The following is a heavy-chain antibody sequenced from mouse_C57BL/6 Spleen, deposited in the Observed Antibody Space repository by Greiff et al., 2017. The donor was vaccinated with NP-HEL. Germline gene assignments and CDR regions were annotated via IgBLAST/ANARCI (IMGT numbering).Heavy chain of an antibody. D-gene: IGHD1-1*01. V-gene: IGHV1-69*01. CDR1: GYTFTSYW. Sequence: VQLQQPGAELVMPGASVKLSCKASGYTFTSYWMHWVKQRPGQGLEWIGEIDPSDSFTNYNQKFKGKSTLTVDKSSSTAYMQLSSLTSEDSAVYYCARGAIYYGSIRYFDVWGTGTTVTVSS. CDR3: ARGAIYYGSIRYFDV. J-gene: IGHJ1*03. CDR2: IDPSDSFT.